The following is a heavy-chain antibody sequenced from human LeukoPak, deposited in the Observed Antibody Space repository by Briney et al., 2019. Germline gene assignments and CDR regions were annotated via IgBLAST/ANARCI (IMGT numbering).Heavy chain of an antibody. V-gene: IGHV4-34*01. J-gene: IGHJ4*02. CDR2: INHSGST. CDR1: GGSFSGYY. D-gene: IGHD3-9*01. Sequence: PSETLSLTCAVYGGSFSGYYWSWIRQPPGKGLEWIGEINHSGSTNYNPSLKSRVTISVDTSKNQSSLKLSSVTAADTAVYYCARDSHCDILTGYFHFDYWGQGTLVTVSS. CDR3: ARDSHCDILTGYFHFDY.